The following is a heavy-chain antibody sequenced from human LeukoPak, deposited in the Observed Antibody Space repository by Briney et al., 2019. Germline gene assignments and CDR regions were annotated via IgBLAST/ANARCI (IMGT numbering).Heavy chain of an antibody. CDR2: MNPNSGNT. V-gene: IGHV1-8*01. D-gene: IGHD6-13*01. CDR3: ARGFRIAAAGTSDFDY. Sequence: GASVKVSCKASGYTFTSYDINWVRQATGQGLEWMGWMNPNSGNTVYAQKFQGRVTMTRNTSISTAYMELSSLRSEDTPVYYCARGFRIAAAGTSDFDYWGQGTLVTVSS. CDR1: GYTFTSYD. J-gene: IGHJ4*02.